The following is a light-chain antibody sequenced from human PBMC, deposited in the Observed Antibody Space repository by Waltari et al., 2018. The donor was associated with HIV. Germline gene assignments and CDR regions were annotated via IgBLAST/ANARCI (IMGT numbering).Light chain of an antibody. J-gene: IGLJ2*01. CDR2: RNN. V-gene: IGLV1-44*01. CDR1: GSNIGSNN. Sequence: QSVLTQSPSASGTPGQRVTISCSGSGSNIGSNNVHWYQQVPGTAPKLLIYRNNRRPSGVPARVSGSKSGASASLAISGLQSEDEADYYCAAWDDSLNGPVFGGGTRLTVL. CDR3: AAWDDSLNGPV.